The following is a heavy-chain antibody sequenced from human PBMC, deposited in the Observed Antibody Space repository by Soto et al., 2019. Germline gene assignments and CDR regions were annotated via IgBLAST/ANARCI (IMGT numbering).Heavy chain of an antibody. CDR3: AATPGGGGY. CDR2: IYSGGYT. Sequence: EVQLVESGGGLIQPGGSLRLSCAVSGFTVSNNYMSWVRQAPGKGLEGVSVIYSGGYTAYGDSVKGRFTISRDNSKNTLDLKIITRKARAPAVFSWAATPGGGGYWGQGTLVTVSS. V-gene: IGHV3-53*01. CDR1: GFTVSNNY. J-gene: IGHJ4*02. D-gene: IGHD3-10*01.